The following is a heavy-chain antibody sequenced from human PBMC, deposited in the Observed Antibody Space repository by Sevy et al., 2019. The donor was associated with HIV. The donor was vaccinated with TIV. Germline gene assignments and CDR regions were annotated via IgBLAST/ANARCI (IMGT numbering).Heavy chain of an antibody. CDR2: IKSKGDGGTP. J-gene: IGHJ3*02. D-gene: IGHD3-10*01. V-gene: IGHV3-15*07. CDR1: GFTFSKAW. Sequence: GGSLRLSCAASGFTFSKAWMIWVRQAPGKGLEWVGRIKSKGDGGTPEFVAPVKDRFVISRDDSINRLYLQVNSMKAEDTGVYYCTKDGLNYHGSGSYAFDIWGQGTMVTVSS. CDR3: TKDGLNYHGSGSYAFDI.